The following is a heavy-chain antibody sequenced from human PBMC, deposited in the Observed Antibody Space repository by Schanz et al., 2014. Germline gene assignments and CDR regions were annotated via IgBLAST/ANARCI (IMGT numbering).Heavy chain of an antibody. CDR2: INPSSGTT. J-gene: IGHJ2*01. CDR1: GYTFTSYY. D-gene: IGHD2-21*02. V-gene: IGHV1-46*01. Sequence: QVQLVQSGAEVKKPGASVKVSCEASGYTFTSYYMHWVRQAPGQGLEWMGKINPSSGTTRIAQNFQGRLTVTRDTSTSTVNMELSSLRSEDTAVYFCAKDLGVDCGDGCFNWYFDLWGRGTLVTVSS. CDR3: AKDLGVDCGDGCFNWYFDL.